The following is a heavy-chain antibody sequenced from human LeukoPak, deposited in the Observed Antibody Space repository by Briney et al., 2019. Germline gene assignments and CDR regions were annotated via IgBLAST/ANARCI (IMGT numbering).Heavy chain of an antibody. D-gene: IGHD5-18*01. CDR2: IYYSGST. V-gene: IGHV4-30-4*01. Sequence: PSQTLSLTCAVSGGSSRSGDYFWSWIRQPPGKGLEWIGYIYYSGSTNYNPSLKSRVTISVDTSKNQFSLKLSSVTAADTAVYYCARLGYSYGSYYFDYWGQGTLVTVSS. CDR3: ARLGYSYGSYYFDY. J-gene: IGHJ4*02. CDR1: GGSSRSGDYF.